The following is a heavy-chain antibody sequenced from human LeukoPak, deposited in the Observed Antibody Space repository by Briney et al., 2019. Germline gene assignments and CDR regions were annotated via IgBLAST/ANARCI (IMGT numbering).Heavy chain of an antibody. CDR2: ISAYNGNT. J-gene: IGHJ6*02. V-gene: IGHV1-18*01. Sequence: ASVKVSCKASGYTFTSYGISWVRQAPGQGLEWMGWISAYNGNTNYAQKLQGRVTMTTDTSTSTAYMELRSLRSDDTAVYYCATREAYDSSVYRMDVWGQGTTATVS. D-gene: IGHD3-22*01. CDR1: GYTFTSYG. CDR3: ATREAYDSSVYRMDV.